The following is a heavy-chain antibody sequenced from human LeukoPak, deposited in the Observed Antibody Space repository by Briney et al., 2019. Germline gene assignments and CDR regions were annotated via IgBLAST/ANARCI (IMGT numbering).Heavy chain of an antibody. CDR1: GFTVSTNY. J-gene: IGHJ4*02. CDR3: ARDMAY. CDR2: IDSGGGT. V-gene: IGHV3-53*01. Sequence: GGSLRLSCAASGFTVSTNYLTWVRQAPGKGLEWVSVIDSGGGTYYAGSVKGRFTISRDNSKNTLYLQMNSLRAEDTAMYYCARDMAYWGQGTLVTVSS. D-gene: IGHD3-10*01.